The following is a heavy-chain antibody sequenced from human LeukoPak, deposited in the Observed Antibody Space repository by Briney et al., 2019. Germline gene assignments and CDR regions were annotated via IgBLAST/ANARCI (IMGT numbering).Heavy chain of an antibody. CDR1: GFTFSSYG. CDR3: AREAWELRTLASVDY. Sequence: GGSLRLSCAASGFTFSSYGMSWGRQAPGKGLELVSAISGSGGSTYYADSVKGRFTISRDNSKNTLYLQMNSLRAADTAVYYCAREAWELRTLASVDYWGQGTLVTVSS. CDR2: ISGSGGST. D-gene: IGHD1-26*01. J-gene: IGHJ4*02. V-gene: IGHV3-23*01.